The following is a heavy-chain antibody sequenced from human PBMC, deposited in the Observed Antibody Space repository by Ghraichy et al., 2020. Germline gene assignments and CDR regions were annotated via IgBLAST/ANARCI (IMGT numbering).Heavy chain of an antibody. CDR3: AKGEPYYGSSPYYNPFDF. D-gene: IGHD3-10*01. V-gene: IGHV3-23*01. Sequence: ISTSGGSTSYADSVKGRFTISRDNSKNTLYLQMNSLRADDTAVYYCAKGEPYYGSSPYYNPFDFCVMVTLVT. J-gene: IGHJ4*02. CDR2: ISTSGGST.